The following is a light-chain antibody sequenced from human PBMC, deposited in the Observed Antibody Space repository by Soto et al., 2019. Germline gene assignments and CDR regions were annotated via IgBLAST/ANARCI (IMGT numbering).Light chain of an antibody. V-gene: IGKV3-15*01. Sequence: EVGVKHSPATLSVSPGERDILSCRASQSVSSNLAWYQQKPGQAPRLLIYGASTRATGIPARFSGSGSGTEFTLTICSLQSEDFAVYYCQQYNNLLITFGEGTRLDIK. CDR2: GAS. CDR1: QSVSSN. CDR3: QQYNNLLIT. J-gene: IGKJ5*01.